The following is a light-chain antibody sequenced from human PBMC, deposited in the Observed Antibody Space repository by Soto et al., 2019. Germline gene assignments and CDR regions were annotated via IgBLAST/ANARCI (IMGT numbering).Light chain of an antibody. V-gene: IGKV3-20*01. CDR2: GAS. CDR1: QSVSSSF. CDR3: QLYGISPH. J-gene: IGKJ5*01. Sequence: ERGLTKYPGTLSLSPGKIATLSCIASQSVSSSFLAWYQQKPGQAPRLLIYGASSRATGIPDRFSGSASGTDFTLTINRLEPEDFAVYYCQLYGISPHFGQGTRLAIK.